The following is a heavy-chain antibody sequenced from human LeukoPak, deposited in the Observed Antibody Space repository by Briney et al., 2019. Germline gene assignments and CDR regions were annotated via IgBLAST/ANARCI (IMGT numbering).Heavy chain of an antibody. Sequence: GGSLRLSCAASGFTSSGSAMHWVRQASGKGLEWVGRIRSKANSYATAYAASVKGRFTISRDDSKNTAYLQMNSLKTEDTAVYYCTTDQFPYDDSSGYYYVHAPGILDYWGQGTLVTVSS. CDR2: IRSKANSYAT. CDR1: GFTSSGSA. D-gene: IGHD3-22*01. V-gene: IGHV3-73*01. J-gene: IGHJ4*02. CDR3: TTDQFPYDDSSGYYYVHAPGILDY.